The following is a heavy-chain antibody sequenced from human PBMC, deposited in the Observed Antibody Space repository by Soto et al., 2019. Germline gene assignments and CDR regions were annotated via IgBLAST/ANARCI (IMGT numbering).Heavy chain of an antibody. J-gene: IGHJ6*02. D-gene: IGHD5-12*01. V-gene: IGHV1-69*01. CDR1: GGTFNNYP. CDR2: SIPIFGTA. CDR3: ARGRGYSGDDHYYYFDMDV. Sequence: QVQLVQSGAEVKKPGSSVKVSCKASGGTFNNYPITWVRQAPGEGLEWMGGSIPIFGTANYAQKFQERVTISVDESTSTAYMELSSLRSEDTAVYYCARGRGYSGDDHYYYFDMDVWGQGTTVTVSS.